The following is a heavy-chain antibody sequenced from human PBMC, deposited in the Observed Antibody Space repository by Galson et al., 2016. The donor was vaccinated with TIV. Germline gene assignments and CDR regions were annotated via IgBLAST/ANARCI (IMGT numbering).Heavy chain of an antibody. D-gene: IGHD4-17*01. CDR2: ISGRGSYI. V-gene: IGHV3-21*04. CDR3: TREDGNYVPVYDGFDI. CDR1: GFMFSKDN. J-gene: IGHJ3*02. Sequence: SLRLSCAASGFMFSKDNMHWVRQAPGKGLEWVACISGRGSYISYADSVKGRFTISRDNARNSLYLQMNSLTAEDTAMYYCTREDGNYVPVYDGFDIWGPGTIATVSS.